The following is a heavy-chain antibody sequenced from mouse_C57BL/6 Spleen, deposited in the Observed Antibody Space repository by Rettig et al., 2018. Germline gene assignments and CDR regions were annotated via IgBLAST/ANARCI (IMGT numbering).Heavy chain of an antibody. J-gene: IGHJ4*01. CDR2: INPNNGGT. CDR1: GYTFTDYY. CDR3: ANGGLRREDY. Sequence: EVQLQQSGPELVKPGASVKISCKASGYTFTDYYMNWVKQSHGKSLEWIGDINPNNGGTSYNQKFKGKATLTVDKSSSTAYMELRSLTSEDSAVYYCANGGLRREDYWGQGTSVTVSS. V-gene: IGHV1-26*01. D-gene: IGHD2-4*01.